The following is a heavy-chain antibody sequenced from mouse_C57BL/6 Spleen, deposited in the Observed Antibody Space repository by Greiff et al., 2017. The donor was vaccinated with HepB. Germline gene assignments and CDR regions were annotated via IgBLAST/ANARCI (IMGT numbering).Heavy chain of an antibody. CDR3: TRGEYYYGSSYLYYFDY. V-gene: IGHV1-9*01. CDR1: GYTFTGYW. Sequence: VQLQQSGAELMKPGASVKLSCKATGYTFTGYWIEWVKQRPGHGLEWIGEILPGSGSTNYNEKFKGKATFTADTSSNTAYMQLSSLTTEDSAIYYGTRGEYYYGSSYLYYFDYWGQGTTLTVSS. CDR2: ILPGSGST. D-gene: IGHD1-1*01. J-gene: IGHJ2*01.